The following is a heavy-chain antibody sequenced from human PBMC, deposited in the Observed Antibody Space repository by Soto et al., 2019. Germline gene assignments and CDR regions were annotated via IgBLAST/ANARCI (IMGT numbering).Heavy chain of an antibody. CDR3: ARGYYAFWSGYYTGIMASSWFDP. Sequence: VGSLRLSCAASGFTFSSYGMHWVRQAPGKGLEWVAVIWYDGSNKYYADSVKGRFTISRDNSKNTLYLQMNSLRAEDTAAYYCARGYYAFWSGYYTGIMASSWFDPWGQGTLVTVSS. V-gene: IGHV3-33*01. CDR2: IWYDGSNK. J-gene: IGHJ5*02. D-gene: IGHD3-3*01. CDR1: GFTFSSYG.